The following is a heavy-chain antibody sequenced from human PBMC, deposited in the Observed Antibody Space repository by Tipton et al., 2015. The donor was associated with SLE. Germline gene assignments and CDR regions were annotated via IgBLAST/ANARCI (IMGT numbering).Heavy chain of an antibody. CDR3: ARGFIPYYGSAPDWFDP. Sequence: SLRLSCAASGFTFSSYWMHWVRQAPGKGLVWVSRINSDGSSTSYADSVKGRFTISRDNAKNTLYLQMNSLRVEDTAVYYCARGFIPYYGSAPDWFDPWGQGTLVTVSS. V-gene: IGHV3-74*01. CDR2: INSDGSST. J-gene: IGHJ5*02. D-gene: IGHD3-10*01. CDR1: GFTFSSYW.